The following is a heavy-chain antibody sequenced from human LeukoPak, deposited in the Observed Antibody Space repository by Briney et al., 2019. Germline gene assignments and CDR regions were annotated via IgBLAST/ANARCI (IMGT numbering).Heavy chain of an antibody. CDR2: IYYSGST. V-gene: IGHV4-39*07. CDR1: GGSISSSSYY. CDR3: ARTSSSWL. Sequence: PSETLSLTCTVSGGSISSSSYYWGWIRQPPGKGLEWIGSIYYSGSTYYNPSLKSRVTISVDTSKNQFSLKLSSVTAADTAMYYCARTSSSWLWGRGTLVTVSS. J-gene: IGHJ4*02. D-gene: IGHD6-13*01.